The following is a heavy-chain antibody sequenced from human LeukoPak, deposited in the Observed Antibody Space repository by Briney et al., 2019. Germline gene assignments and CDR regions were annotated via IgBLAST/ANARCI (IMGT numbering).Heavy chain of an antibody. V-gene: IGHV4-61*02. J-gene: IGHJ6*03. CDR2: IYTSGST. Sequence: SQTLSLTCTVSGGSISSGSYYWGWIRQPAGKGLEWIGRIYTSGSTNYKPSVKRRFTISVDTSKNQFSLKLSSVTAADTAVYYCAREDDSSGYSYMDVWGKGTPVTVSS. D-gene: IGHD3-22*01. CDR1: GGSISSGSYY. CDR3: AREDDSSGYSYMDV.